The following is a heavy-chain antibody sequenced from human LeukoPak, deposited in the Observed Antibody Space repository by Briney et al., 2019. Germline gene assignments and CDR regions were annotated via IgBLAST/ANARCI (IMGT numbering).Heavy chain of an antibody. Sequence: ASVKVSCKAPGNTFTSYYMHWVRQAPGQGLEWMGIINPSGGSTNYAQKFQGRVTMTRDTSISTAYMELSRLRSDDTAVYYCARVIHFDSSGYAAFDYWGQGTLVTVSS. J-gene: IGHJ4*02. CDR2: INPSGGST. CDR3: ARVIHFDSSGYAAFDY. D-gene: IGHD3-22*01. V-gene: IGHV1-46*01. CDR1: GNTFTSYY.